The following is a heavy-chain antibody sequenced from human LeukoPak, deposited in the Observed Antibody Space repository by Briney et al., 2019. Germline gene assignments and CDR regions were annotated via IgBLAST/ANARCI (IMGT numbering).Heavy chain of an antibody. CDR1: GYTFTSYG. CDR2: ISAYNGNT. CDR3: ARFLYCSSTSCQYDAFDI. V-gene: IGHV1-18*01. D-gene: IGHD2-2*01. Sequence: ASVKVSCKASGYTFTSYGISWVRQAPGQGLEWMGWISAYNGNTNYAQKLQGRVTMTTDTSTSTAYMELRSLRSDDTAVYYCARFLYCSSTSCQYDAFDIWGQGTMVTVSS. J-gene: IGHJ3*02.